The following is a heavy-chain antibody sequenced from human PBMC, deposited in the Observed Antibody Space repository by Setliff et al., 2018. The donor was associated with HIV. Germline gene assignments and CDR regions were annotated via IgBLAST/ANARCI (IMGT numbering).Heavy chain of an antibody. CDR3: ARTLYSSSWYVAGYYYMDV. V-gene: IGHV4-39*01. D-gene: IGHD6-13*01. CDR1: GGSIITSSYF. Sequence: PSETLSLTCTVSGGSIITSSYFWGWIRQPPGKGLEWIGSIYYSGSTYYNPSLKSRVTISVDTSKNQFSLKLSSVTAADTAVYYCARTLYSSSWYVAGYYYMDVWGKGTTVTVSS. J-gene: IGHJ6*03. CDR2: IYYSGST.